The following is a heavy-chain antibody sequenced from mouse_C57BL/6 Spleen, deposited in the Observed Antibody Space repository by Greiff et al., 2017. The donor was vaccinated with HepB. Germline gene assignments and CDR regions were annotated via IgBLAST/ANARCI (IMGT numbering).Heavy chain of an antibody. D-gene: IGHD2-4*01. J-gene: IGHJ3*01. CDR2: IRNKANGYTT. CDR3: ASHRLRPFAY. V-gene: IGHV7-3*01. Sequence: VQLKESGGGLVQPGGSLSLSCAASGFTFTDYYMSWVRQPPGKALEWLGFIRNKANGYTTEYSASVKGRFTISRDNSQSILYLQMNALRAEDSATYYCASHRLRPFAYWGQGTLVTVSA. CDR1: GFTFTDYY.